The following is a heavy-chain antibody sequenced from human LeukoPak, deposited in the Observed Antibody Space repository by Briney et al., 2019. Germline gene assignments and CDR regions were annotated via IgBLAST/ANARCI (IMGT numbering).Heavy chain of an antibody. CDR3: AVTERGVTVDY. CDR2: MNPNSGNT. V-gene: IGHV1-8*03. CDR1: GYTFTSYD. D-gene: IGHD1-14*01. Sequence: PVASVKVSCKASGYTFTSYDINWVRQATGQGLEWMGWMNPNSGNTGYAQKFQGRVTITRNTSISTAYMELSSLRSEDTAVYYWAVTERGVTVDYWGQGTLVTVSS. J-gene: IGHJ4*02.